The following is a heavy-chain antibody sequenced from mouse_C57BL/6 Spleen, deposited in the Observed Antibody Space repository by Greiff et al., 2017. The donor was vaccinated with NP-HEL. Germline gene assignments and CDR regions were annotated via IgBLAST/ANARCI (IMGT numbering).Heavy chain of an antibody. CDR3: ARSQSYYDYARLAY. CDR1: GYTFTGYW. J-gene: IGHJ3*01. V-gene: IGHV1-9*01. D-gene: IGHD2-4*01. Sequence: VQLQQSGAELMKPGASVKLSCKATGYTFTGYWIEWVKQRPGHGLEWIGEILPGSGSTNYNETFKGKATVTADTSSNTAYMQISSLTNEYSAIYYCARSQSYYDYARLAYWGQGTLVTVSA. CDR2: ILPGSGST.